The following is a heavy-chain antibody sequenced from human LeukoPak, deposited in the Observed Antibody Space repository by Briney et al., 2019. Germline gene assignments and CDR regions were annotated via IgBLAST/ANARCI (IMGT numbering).Heavy chain of an antibody. D-gene: IGHD3-10*01. CDR2: IYPGDSDT. CDR3: ARLLWFGELLDFGALGY. J-gene: IGHJ4*02. Sequence: GESLKISSKGSGYSFTSYWIGWVRQMPGKGLEWMGIIYPGDSDTRYSPSFQGQVTISADKSISTAYLRWSSLKASDTAMYYCARLLWFGELLDFGALGYWGQGTLVTVSS. CDR1: GYSFTSYW. V-gene: IGHV5-51*01.